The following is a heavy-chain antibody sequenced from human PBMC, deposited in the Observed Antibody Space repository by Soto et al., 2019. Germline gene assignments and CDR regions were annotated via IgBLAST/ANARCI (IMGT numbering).Heavy chain of an antibody. J-gene: IGHJ6*02. Sequence: QVQLVESGGGVVQPGRSLRLSCAASGFTFSSYGMHWVRQAPGKGLEWVAVIWYDGSNKYYADSVKGRFTISRDNSKNMLYLQMNSLRAVDTAVYYCARDRAPYSSGRWCMDVWGQGTTVTVSS. D-gene: IGHD6-19*01. V-gene: IGHV3-33*01. CDR3: ARDRAPYSSGRWCMDV. CDR1: GFTFSSYG. CDR2: IWYDGSNK.